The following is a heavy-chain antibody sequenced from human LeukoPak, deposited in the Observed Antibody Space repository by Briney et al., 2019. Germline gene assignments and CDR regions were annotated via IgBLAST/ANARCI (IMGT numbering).Heavy chain of an antibody. CDR3: ARPKSSGYYSKPFDY. J-gene: IGHJ4*02. V-gene: IGHV1-46*01. CDR1: GYTFTSYY. D-gene: IGHD3-22*01. Sequence: GASVKVSCKACGYTFTSYYMHWVRQAPGQGLEWMGIINPSGGSTSYAQKFQGRVTMTRDMSTSTVYMELSSLRSEDTAVYYCARPKSSGYYSKPFDYWGQGTLVTVSS. CDR2: INPSGGST.